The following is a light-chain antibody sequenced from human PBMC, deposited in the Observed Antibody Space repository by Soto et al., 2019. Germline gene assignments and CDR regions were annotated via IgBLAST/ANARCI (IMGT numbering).Light chain of an antibody. CDR1: SGDVGAYDR. V-gene: IGLV2-11*01. CDR2: DVT. CDR3: CSHAGGSSWV. Sequence: QSALTQPRSVSGSPGQSVTISCTGTSGDVGAYDRVSWYQHHPTKAPKLIIYDVTNRPSGVPYRFSGSKSGSTASLTISGLQAEDEADYYCCSHAGGSSWVFGRGTKVTVL. J-gene: IGLJ3*02.